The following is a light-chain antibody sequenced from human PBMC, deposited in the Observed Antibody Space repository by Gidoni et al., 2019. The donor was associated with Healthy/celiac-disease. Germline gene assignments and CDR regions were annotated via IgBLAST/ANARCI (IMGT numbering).Light chain of an antibody. Sequence: GTLSCRASQSVSSSYLAWYQQKPGQAPRLLIYGASSRATGIPDRFSGSGCGTDFTLTISRLEPEDFAVYYCQQYGSSPRTFGQGTKVEIK. CDR1: QSVSSSY. CDR2: GAS. J-gene: IGKJ1*01. V-gene: IGKV3-20*01. CDR3: QQYGSSPRT.